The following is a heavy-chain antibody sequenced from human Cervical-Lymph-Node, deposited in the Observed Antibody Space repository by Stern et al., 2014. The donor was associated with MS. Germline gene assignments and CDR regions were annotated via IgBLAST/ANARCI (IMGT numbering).Heavy chain of an antibody. J-gene: IGHJ4*02. CDR1: GGSINTGGYY. Sequence: QVQLQESGPGLVKPSQTLSLTCTVSGGSINTGGYYWSWIRQHPGKGLEWIGYLYYSGSTYYNPSLKSRPRLSVDTSKNQFSLILSSVTAADTAVYYCARVLRYEYYFDHWGQGTLVTVSS. D-gene: IGHD2/OR15-2a*01. V-gene: IGHV4-31*03. CDR2: LYYSGST. CDR3: ARVLRYEYYFDH.